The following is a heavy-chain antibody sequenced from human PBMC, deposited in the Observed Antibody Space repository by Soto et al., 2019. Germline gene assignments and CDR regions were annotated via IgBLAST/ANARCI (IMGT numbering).Heavy chain of an antibody. J-gene: IGHJ5*02. CDR2: IYHSGST. V-gene: IGHV4-38-2*01. CDR1: GYSISSGYY. Sequence: SETLSLTCAVSGYSISSGYYWGWIRQPPGKGLEWIGSIYHSGSTYYNPSLKSRVTISVDTSKNQFSLKLSSVTAADTAVYYCARNTLDYYDSSGYFWWFDPWGQGTLVTVSS. CDR3: ARNTLDYYDSSGYFWWFDP. D-gene: IGHD3-22*01.